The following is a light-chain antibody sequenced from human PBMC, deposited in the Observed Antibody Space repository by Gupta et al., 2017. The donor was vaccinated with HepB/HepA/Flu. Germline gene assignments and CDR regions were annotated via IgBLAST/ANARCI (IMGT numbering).Light chain of an antibody. CDR2: DVS. V-gene: IGLV2-11*01. J-gene: IGLJ2*01. CDR3: CSSAGSYTRV. CDR1: SSDAGGYNY. Sequence: QSPSTQPRSLSGSAGPSVTITCTGTSSDAGGYNYVSWYHQHPGKAPTLMIYDVSKRPSGVPARFSGSKSCNTASLTISGLQAEEDADYYCCSSAGSYTRVFGGGTKLTVL.